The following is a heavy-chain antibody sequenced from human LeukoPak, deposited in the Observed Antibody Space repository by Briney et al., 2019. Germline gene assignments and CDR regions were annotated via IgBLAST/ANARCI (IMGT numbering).Heavy chain of an antibody. D-gene: IGHD2-2*01. J-gene: IGHJ6*03. CDR2: INAYNGDT. Sequence: ASVKVSCKASGYTFTNYGVSWVRQAPGQGLEWMGWINAYNGDTHYAQNLQGRLTMTTDTSTSMAFMELRSLRPDDTAVYFCARWGLVAPGTYYYYYMDVWGRGTTVTVPS. V-gene: IGHV1-18*01. CDR3: ARWGLVAPGTYYYYYMDV. CDR1: GYTFTNYG.